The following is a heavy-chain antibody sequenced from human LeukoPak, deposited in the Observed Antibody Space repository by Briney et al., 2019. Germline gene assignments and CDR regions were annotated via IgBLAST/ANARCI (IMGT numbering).Heavy chain of an antibody. CDR2: IYYSGST. CDR3: ARDGGAVAGDAFDI. J-gene: IGHJ3*02. D-gene: IGHD6-19*01. Sequence: PSETLSLTCTVSGGSISSGGYYWRWIRQHPGKGLEWIGYIYYSGSTYYNPSLKSRVTISVDTSKNQLSLKLSSVTAADTAVYYCARDGGAVAGDAFDIWGQGTMVTVSS. CDR1: GGSISSGGYY. V-gene: IGHV4-31*03.